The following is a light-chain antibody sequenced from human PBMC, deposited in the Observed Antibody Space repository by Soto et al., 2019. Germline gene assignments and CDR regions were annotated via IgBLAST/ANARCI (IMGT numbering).Light chain of an antibody. CDR3: LQDYDYPRT. CDR2: AAS. J-gene: IGKJ1*01. CDR1: QGIRND. Sequence: AIQMTQSPSSLSASVGDRVTITCRASQGIRNDLGWYQQKPGKAPKVLIYAASNLLSGVPSRFGGSGSGTDFPLTISSLQPEDFATYYCLQDYDYPRTFGQGTRVEVQ. V-gene: IGKV1-6*01.